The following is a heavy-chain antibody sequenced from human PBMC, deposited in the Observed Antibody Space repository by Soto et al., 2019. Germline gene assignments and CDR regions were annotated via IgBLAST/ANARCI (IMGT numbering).Heavy chain of an antibody. V-gene: IGHV4-30-4*01. CDR3: AREPLDGMDV. CDR2: IYHTGNT. J-gene: IGHJ6*02. Sequence: QVQLHQSGPGLVKPSQTLSLECTGIGGSVNTGDNYWSWVRQSPGRGLEWIGYIYHTGNTFYNPALENRVTMSVDASKNQFSLTLPSVTAADTAVYFCAREPLDGMDVWGQGTNVTVSS. CDR1: GGSVNTGDNY.